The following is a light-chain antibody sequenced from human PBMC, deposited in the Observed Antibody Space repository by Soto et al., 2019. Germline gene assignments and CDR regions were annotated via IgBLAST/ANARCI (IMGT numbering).Light chain of an antibody. CDR2: GAS. Sequence: EIVLTQSPGTLSLSPGESATLSCRASQYVSVRFLAWYQQKPGQAPRLLIYGASDRATGIPDRFTGSGSGTDFTLTINRLEPEDFAVYYCQQYGSSRTFGQGTKVDIK. CDR1: QYVSVRF. J-gene: IGKJ1*01. CDR3: QQYGSSRT. V-gene: IGKV3-20*01.